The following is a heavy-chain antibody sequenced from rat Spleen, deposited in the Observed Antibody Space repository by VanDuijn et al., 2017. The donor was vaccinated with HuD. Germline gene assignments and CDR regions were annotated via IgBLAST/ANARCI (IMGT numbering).Heavy chain of an antibody. CDR1: GFTFSDYA. Sequence: EVQLVESGGGLVQPGRSLKFSCAASGFTFSDYAMAWVRQAPKKGLEWVATIIYDGSSTYYRDSVKGRFTISRDNAKRTLYLQMDRLRSGDTATYYCARQSNWELDYWYFDFWGQGVMVTVSS. CDR3: ARQSNWELDYWYFDF. J-gene: IGHJ2*01. D-gene: IGHD5-1*01. V-gene: IGHV5-17*01. CDR2: IIYDGSST.